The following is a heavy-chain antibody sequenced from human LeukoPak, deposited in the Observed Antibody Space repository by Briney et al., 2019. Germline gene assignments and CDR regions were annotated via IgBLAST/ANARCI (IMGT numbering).Heavy chain of an antibody. CDR1: GGYLSRYY. V-gene: IGHV4-4*07. Sequence: PSETLSLTCTVSGGYLSRYYWSWIRQPAGKGLEWIGRIYTSGSTNYTPSLKSRVTISVDTPKNQFSLKLSSVSAAHTPLYYCGRGLRYYDSIGYYYDYWGQGTLVSVS. CDR3: GRGLRYYDSIGYYYDY. J-gene: IGHJ4*02. D-gene: IGHD3-22*01. CDR2: IYTSGST.